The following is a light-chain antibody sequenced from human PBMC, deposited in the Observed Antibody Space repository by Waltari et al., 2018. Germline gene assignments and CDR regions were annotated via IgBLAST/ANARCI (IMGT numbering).Light chain of an antibody. CDR3: QHYMRLPVA. V-gene: IGKV3-20*01. J-gene: IGKJ1*01. CDR2: GTS. CDR1: QNVGRT. Sequence: EIVLTQSPGTLSLSPGERAIVACRASQNVGRTLAWYRQKPCQAPRLLIYGTSNRATGIPDSFIGSGSGTEFSPTISGLETEDSAVYYCQHYMRLPVAFGQWTKVEIK.